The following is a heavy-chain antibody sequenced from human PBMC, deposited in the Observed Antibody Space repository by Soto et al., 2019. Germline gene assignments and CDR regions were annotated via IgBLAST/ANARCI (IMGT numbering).Heavy chain of an antibody. Sequence: QVQLVQSGAEVKKPGASVKVSCKPSGYTFTRYGITWVRQAPGQGLEWMGWISAYNGNTNYAQKFQGRVTMTTDTSTSTAYMELRSLGSDDTAVDYCASGWFGEFVYQFDYWGQGTLVTVSS. J-gene: IGHJ4*02. CDR2: ISAYNGNT. V-gene: IGHV1-18*01. CDR1: GYTFTRYG. D-gene: IGHD3-10*01. CDR3: ASGWFGEFVYQFDY.